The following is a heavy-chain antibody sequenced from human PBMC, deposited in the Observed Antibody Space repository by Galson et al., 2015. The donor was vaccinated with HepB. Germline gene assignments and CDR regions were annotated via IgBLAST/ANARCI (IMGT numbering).Heavy chain of an antibody. D-gene: IGHD3-10*01. J-gene: IGHJ5*02. CDR1: GYTFTSYY. CDR2: INPSGGST. V-gene: IGHV1-46*01. Sequence: SVKVSCKASGYTFTSYYMHWVRQAPGQGLEWMGIINPSGGSTSYAQKFQGRVTMTRDTSTSTVYMELSSLRSEDTAVYYCARELWGSYYYGSGIMGGWFDPWGQGTLVTVSS. CDR3: ARELWGSYYYGSGIMGGWFDP.